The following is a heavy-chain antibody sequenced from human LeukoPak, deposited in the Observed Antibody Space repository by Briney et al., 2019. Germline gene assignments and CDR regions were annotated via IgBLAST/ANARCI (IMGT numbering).Heavy chain of an antibody. Sequence: LRLSCAASGFTFSSYAMHWVRQAPGKGLEWIGNIFYSGSTYYSPSLRSRVTISLDTSRNQFSLKLSSVTAADTAVYYCARGGDYDYVWGSYRQHANYYYYYYMDVWGKGTTVTVSS. CDR3: ARGGDYDYVWGSYRQHANYYYYYYMDV. CDR1: GFTFSSYA. D-gene: IGHD3-16*02. J-gene: IGHJ6*03. V-gene: IGHV4-34*01. CDR2: IFYSGST.